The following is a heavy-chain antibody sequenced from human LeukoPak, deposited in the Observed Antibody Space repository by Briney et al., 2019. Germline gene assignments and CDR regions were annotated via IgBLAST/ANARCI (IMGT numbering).Heavy chain of an antibody. CDR2: ISSSSSYI. J-gene: IGHJ4*02. CDR3: ARTLRFLEWLLGY. V-gene: IGHV3-21*04. Sequence: PGGSPRLSCAASGFTFSSYSMNWVRQAPGKGLEWVSSISSSSSYIYYAGSVKGRFTISRDNAKNSLYLRLNSLRAEDTAVYYCARTLRFLEWLLGYWGQGTLVTVSS. D-gene: IGHD3-3*01. CDR1: GFTFSSYS.